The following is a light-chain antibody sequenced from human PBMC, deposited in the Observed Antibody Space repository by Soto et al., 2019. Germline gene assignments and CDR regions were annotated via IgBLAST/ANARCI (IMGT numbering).Light chain of an antibody. V-gene: IGKV3-15*01. CDR1: QVIGSRY. Sequence: EIVMTQSPGTLSLSPGERATISCRASQVIGSRYLAWYHQKSGQAPRLLIYGASTRATGIPARFSGSGSGTEFTLTISSLQSEDFAVYYCQQYNNWPPITFGQGTRLEIK. CDR3: QQYNNWPPIT. CDR2: GAS. J-gene: IGKJ5*01.